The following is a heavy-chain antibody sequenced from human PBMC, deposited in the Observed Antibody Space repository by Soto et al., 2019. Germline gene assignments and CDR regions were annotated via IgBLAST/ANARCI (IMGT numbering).Heavy chain of an antibody. D-gene: IGHD1-26*01. CDR1: GGSFTTSY. V-gene: IGHV4-34*01. CDR3: ARVVVGPTPGHFDY. CDR2: INHGGAI. Sequence: QVQLQQWGAGLLKPSETLSLTCAVYGGSFTTSYWSWIHQPPGKGLEWIGEINHGGAIKYNPSLKSRVTISVDTSQNQFSLRLSSVTAADTAVYYCARVVVGPTPGHFDYWGQGTLVTVSS. J-gene: IGHJ4*02.